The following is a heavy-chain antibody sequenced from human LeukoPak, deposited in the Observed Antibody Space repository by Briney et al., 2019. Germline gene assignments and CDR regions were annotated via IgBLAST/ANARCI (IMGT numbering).Heavy chain of an antibody. CDR2: INTNTGNP. Sequence: ASVKVSCKASGYTFTSYGMNWVRQAPGQGLEWMGWINTNTGNPTYAQGFTGRFVFSLDTSVSTAYLQISSLKAEDTAVYYCAAPYSSDAFDIWGQGTMVTVSS. V-gene: IGHV7-4-1*02. CDR3: AAPYSSDAFDI. D-gene: IGHD3-22*01. J-gene: IGHJ3*02. CDR1: GYTFTSYG.